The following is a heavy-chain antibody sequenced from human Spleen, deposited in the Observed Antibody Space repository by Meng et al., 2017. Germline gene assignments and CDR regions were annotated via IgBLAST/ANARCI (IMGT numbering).Heavy chain of an antibody. CDR1: GYTFTSYG. CDR3: ARDPTYYYDSSGYLDY. J-gene: IGHJ4*02. CDR2: ISAYNGNT. Sequence: ASVKVSCKASGYTFTSYGISWVRQAPGQGLEWMGWISAYNGNTNYAQKLQGRVTITTDESTSTAYMELSSLRSEDTAVYYCARDPTYYYDSSGYLDYWGQGTLVTVSS. V-gene: IGHV1-18*01. D-gene: IGHD3-22*01.